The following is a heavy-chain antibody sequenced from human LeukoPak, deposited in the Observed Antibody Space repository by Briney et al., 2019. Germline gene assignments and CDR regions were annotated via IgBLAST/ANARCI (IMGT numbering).Heavy chain of an antibody. Sequence: PGGSLRLSCAASGFTFSSYGMHWVRQAPGEGLEWVAVISYDGSNKYYADSVKGRFTISRDNSKNTLYLQMNSLRAEDTAVYYCAKDGALPGAFDIWGQGTMVTVSS. J-gene: IGHJ3*02. CDR2: ISYDGSNK. CDR1: GFTFSSYG. D-gene: IGHD4/OR15-4a*01. V-gene: IGHV3-30*18. CDR3: AKDGALPGAFDI.